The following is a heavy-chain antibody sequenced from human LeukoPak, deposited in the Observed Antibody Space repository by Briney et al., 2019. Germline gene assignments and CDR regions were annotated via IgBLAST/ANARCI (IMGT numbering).Heavy chain of an antibody. CDR2: ISGSGGST. D-gene: IGHD6-13*01. Sequence: GGPLRLSCAASGFTFSSYAMSWVRQAPGKGLEWVSAISGSGGSTYYADSVKGRFTISRDNSKNTLYLQMNSLRAEDTAVYYCAKTTGYSSSWYWFDPWGQGTLVTVSS. V-gene: IGHV3-23*01. J-gene: IGHJ5*02. CDR3: AKTTGYSSSWYWFDP. CDR1: GFTFSSYA.